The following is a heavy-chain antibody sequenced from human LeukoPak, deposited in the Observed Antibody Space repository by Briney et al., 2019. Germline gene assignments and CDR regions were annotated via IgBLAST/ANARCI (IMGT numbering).Heavy chain of an antibody. D-gene: IGHD3-16*01. Sequence: QPGGSLRLSCAASGFTFSGHSMTWVRQTPGKGLEWVSVIFGNGVKTYYADSLKGRFTISRDNSKSTLYLQMNSLRADDTAVYYCARVGDWSNYFGMDAWGQGTTVSVPS. CDR2: IFGNGVKT. CDR3: ARVGDWSNYFGMDA. J-gene: IGHJ6*02. V-gene: IGHV3-23*01. CDR1: GFTFSGHS.